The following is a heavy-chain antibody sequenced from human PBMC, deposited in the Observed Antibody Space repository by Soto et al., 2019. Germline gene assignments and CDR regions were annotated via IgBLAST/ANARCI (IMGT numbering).Heavy chain of an antibody. D-gene: IGHD4-17*01. Sequence: SGFTFSSYGMHWVRQAPGKGLEWVAVISYDGSNKYYADSVKGRFTISRDNSKNTLYLQMNSLRAEDTAVYYCAKGDRRYGDYGDNIYFDCWGQGTLVTVSS. J-gene: IGHJ4*02. CDR1: GFTFSSYG. CDR3: AKGDRRYGDYGDNIYFDC. CDR2: ISYDGSNK. V-gene: IGHV3-30*18.